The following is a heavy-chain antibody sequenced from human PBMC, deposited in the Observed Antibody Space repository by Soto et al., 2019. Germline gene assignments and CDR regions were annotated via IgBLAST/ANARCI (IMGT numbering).Heavy chain of an antibody. Sequence: PGESLKISCKGSGYSFTSYWIGWVRQMPGKGLEWMGIIYPGDSDTRYSPSFQGQVTISADKSISTAYLQWSSLKASDTAMYYCARPPYYGSGSYGPFVFWGQGTLVTVSS. V-gene: IGHV5-51*01. D-gene: IGHD3-10*01. J-gene: IGHJ4*02. CDR2: IYPGDSDT. CDR1: GYSFTSYW. CDR3: ARPPYYGSGSYGPFVF.